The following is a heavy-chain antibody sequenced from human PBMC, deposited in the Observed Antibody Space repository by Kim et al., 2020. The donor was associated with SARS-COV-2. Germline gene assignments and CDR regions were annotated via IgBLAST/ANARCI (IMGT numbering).Heavy chain of an antibody. V-gene: IGHV3-23*01. CDR2: ISESGGAT. Sequence: GGSLRLSCAASGFTFNTYAMSWVRQAPGKGLEWVSVISESGGATYYVDSVKGRFTISRDTSKNSLYLQMNSLRAEDTAVYYCAKIVYAFGGGHGGDYWG. CDR1: GFTFNTYA. CDR3: AKIVYAFGGGHGGDY. D-gene: IGHD2-21*01. J-gene: IGHJ4*01.